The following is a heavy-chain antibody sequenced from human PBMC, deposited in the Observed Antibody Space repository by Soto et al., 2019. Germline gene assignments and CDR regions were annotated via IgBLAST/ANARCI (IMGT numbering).Heavy chain of an antibody. CDR3: ARENYGELPYNWFDP. V-gene: IGHV4-30-4*01. D-gene: IGHD4-17*01. Sequence: SETLSLTCTVSGGSISSGDYYWSWIRQPPGKGLEWIGYIYYSGSTYYNPSLKSRVTISVDTSKNQFSLKLSSVTAADTAVYYCARENYGELPYNWFDPWGQGTLVTVSS. J-gene: IGHJ5*02. CDR2: IYYSGST. CDR1: GGSISSGDYY.